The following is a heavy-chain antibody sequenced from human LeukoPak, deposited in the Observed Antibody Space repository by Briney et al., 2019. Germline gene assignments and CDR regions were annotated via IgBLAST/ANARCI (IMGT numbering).Heavy chain of an antibody. V-gene: IGHV4-4*07. Sequence: SETLSLTCTVSGGSISRYYWSWIRQPAGQGLEWIGRIYPSGGTNYNPFLKRRVTISVETSKTQFSLKVSSVTGADTAVYYCARDSRDGSGWFFDYWGQGTLVTVSS. J-gene: IGHJ4*02. CDR1: GGSISRYY. D-gene: IGHD6-19*01. CDR3: ARDSRDGSGWFFDY. CDR2: IYPSGGT.